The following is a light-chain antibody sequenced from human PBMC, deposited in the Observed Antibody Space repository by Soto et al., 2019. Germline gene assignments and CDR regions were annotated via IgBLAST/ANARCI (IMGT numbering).Light chain of an antibody. Sequence: QSVLTQPPSASETPGQRVTISCSGSSSNIGSNHVYWYQHLPGTAPKLLIYRNYLRPSGVPDRFSASKSANSASLAISGLRSDAEADYYCGAWDDSLSGWVFGGGTKLTVL. CDR1: SSNIGSNH. V-gene: IGLV1-47*01. CDR3: GAWDDSLSGWV. CDR2: RNY. J-gene: IGLJ3*02.